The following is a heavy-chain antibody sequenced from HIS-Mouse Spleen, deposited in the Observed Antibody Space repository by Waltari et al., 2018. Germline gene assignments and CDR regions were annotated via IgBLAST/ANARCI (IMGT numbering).Heavy chain of an antibody. J-gene: IGHJ6*02. V-gene: IGHV4-39*01. CDR1: GGSISSSSYY. Sequence: QLQLQESGPGLVKPSETLSLTCTVPGGSISSSSYYWGWIRQPPGKGLEWIGSIYYSGSTYYNPSLKSRVTISVDTSKNQFSLKLSSVTAADTAVYYCARLDGIVAGPLSYYYYGMDVWGQGTTVTVSS. D-gene: IGHD6-19*01. CDR3: ARLDGIVAGPLSYYYYGMDV. CDR2: IYYSGST.